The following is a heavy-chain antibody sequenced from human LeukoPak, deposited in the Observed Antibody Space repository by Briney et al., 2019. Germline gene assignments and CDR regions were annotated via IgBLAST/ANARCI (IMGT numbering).Heavy chain of an antibody. Sequence: HPGGSLRLSCAASGFTFINYWMSWVRQAPGKGLEWVANIKQDGSDKDYVDSVKGRFTISRDNAKNSVYLQMTSLRVEDTAVYYCARLGNWGGNAFDIWGQGTMVTVSS. CDR2: IKQDGSDK. J-gene: IGHJ3*02. V-gene: IGHV3-7*01. CDR1: GFTFINYW. D-gene: IGHD7-27*01. CDR3: ARLGNWGGNAFDI.